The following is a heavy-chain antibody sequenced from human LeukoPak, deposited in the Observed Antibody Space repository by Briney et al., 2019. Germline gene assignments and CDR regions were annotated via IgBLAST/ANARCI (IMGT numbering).Heavy chain of an antibody. CDR1: GFTFSNAW. D-gene: IGHD3-22*01. CDR2: IKSKTDGGTT. V-gene: IGHV3-15*01. J-gene: IGHJ4*02. Sequence: GGSLRLSCAASGFTFSNAWISWVRQAPGKGLEWVGRIKSKTDGGTTDYAAPVKGRFTISRDDSKNTLYLQMNSLKTEDTAVYYCTTDQAEYYDRDYWGQGTLVTVSS. CDR3: TTDQAEYYDRDY.